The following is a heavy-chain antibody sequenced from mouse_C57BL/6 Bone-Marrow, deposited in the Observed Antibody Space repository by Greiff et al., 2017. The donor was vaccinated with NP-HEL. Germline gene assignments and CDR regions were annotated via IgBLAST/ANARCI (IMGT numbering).Heavy chain of an antibody. V-gene: IGHV5-17*01. Sequence: EVMLVESGGGLVKPGGSLKLSCAASGFTFSDYGMHWVRQAPEKGLEWVAYISSGSSTIYYADTVKGRFTISRDHAKNTLFLQMTSLRSEDTAMYYCARRVRFYAMDYWGQGTSVTVSS. CDR1: GFTFSDYG. CDR2: ISSGSSTI. J-gene: IGHJ4*01. CDR3: ARRVRFYAMDY. D-gene: IGHD1-1*01.